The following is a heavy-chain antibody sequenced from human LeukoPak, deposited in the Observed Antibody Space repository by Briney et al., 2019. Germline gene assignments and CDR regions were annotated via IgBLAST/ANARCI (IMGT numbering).Heavy chain of an antibody. J-gene: IGHJ4*02. D-gene: IGHD1-26*01. V-gene: IGHV3-7*01. Sequence: GGSLRLSCAASGFTFSSYWMAWVRQAPGKGLEWVANIKGDESARHQADSVKGRFTISRDNTRNSLYLQMTNLRGDDTAVYYCSRDVVGSLDYWGQGTLVTVSS. CDR3: SRDVVGSLDY. CDR2: IKGDESAR. CDR1: GFTFSSYW.